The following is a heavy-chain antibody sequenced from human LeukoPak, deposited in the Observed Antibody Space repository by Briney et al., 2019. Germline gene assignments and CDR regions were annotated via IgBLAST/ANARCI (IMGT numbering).Heavy chain of an antibody. CDR3: ARTYCSGGSCYFVYFDY. CDR2: IYYSGST. Sequence: SETLPLTCTVSGGSISSYYWSWIRQPPGKGLEWIGYIYYSGSTNYNPSLKSRVTISVDTSKNQFSLKLSSVTAADTAVYYCARTYCSGGSCYFVYFDYWGQGTLVTVSS. D-gene: IGHD2-15*01. CDR1: GGSISSYY. V-gene: IGHV4-59*08. J-gene: IGHJ4*02.